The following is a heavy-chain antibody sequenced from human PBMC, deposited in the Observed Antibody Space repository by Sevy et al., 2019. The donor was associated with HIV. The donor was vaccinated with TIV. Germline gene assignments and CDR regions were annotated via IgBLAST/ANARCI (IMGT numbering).Heavy chain of an antibody. J-gene: IGHJ4*02. V-gene: IGHV3-43*01. CDR2: ISWDAKKT. CDR3: AKDIPGYSGFDY. Sequence: GWSLRLSCAASGFTFGDYTMHWVRQLPGRGLEWVSLISWDAKKTDYADSVKGRFTVSRDNRKNSLYLQMNSLRIEDTALYFCAKDIPGYSGFDYWGQGTLVTVSS. D-gene: IGHD3-10*01. CDR1: GFTFGDYT.